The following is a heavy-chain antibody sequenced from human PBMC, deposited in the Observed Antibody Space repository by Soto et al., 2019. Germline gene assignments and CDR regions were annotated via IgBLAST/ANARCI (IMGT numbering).Heavy chain of an antibody. CDR1: GGSFSGSY. CDR2: INHSGST. J-gene: IGHJ6*03. CDR3: ARGTRDIVVVVAATRFDYYYYMDV. V-gene: IGHV4-34*01. D-gene: IGHD2-15*01. Sequence: SETLSLTCALYGGSFSGSYWSWIRQPPGKGLEWIGEINHSGSTNYNPSLKSRVTISVDTSKNQFSLKLSSVTAADTAVYYCARGTRDIVVVVAATRFDYYYYMDVWGKGTTVT.